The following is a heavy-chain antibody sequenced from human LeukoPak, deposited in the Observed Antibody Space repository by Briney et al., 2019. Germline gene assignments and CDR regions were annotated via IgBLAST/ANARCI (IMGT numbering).Heavy chain of an antibody. CDR3: ARARYLSREAYFDY. CDR2: INHSGST. J-gene: IGHJ4*02. V-gene: IGHV4-34*01. D-gene: IGHD1-14*01. Sequence: PSETLSLTCAVYGGSFSGYYWSWIRQPPGKGLEWIGEINHSGSTNYNPSLKSRVTISVDTSKNQFSLKLSSVTAADTAVYYCARARYLSREAYFDYWGQGTLVTVSS. CDR1: GGSFSGYY.